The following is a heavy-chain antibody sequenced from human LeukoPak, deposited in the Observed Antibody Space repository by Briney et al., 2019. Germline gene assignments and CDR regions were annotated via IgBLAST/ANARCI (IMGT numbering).Heavy chain of an antibody. CDR3: AREAPPSSSSWYPTGSGYYYYYMDV. V-gene: IGHV3-20*04. CDR1: GFTFDDYG. CDR2: INWNGGST. D-gene: IGHD6-13*01. J-gene: IGHJ6*03. Sequence: GGSLRLSCAASGFTFDDYGMSWVRQAPGKGLEWVSGINWNGGSTGYADSVKGRFTISRDNAKNSLYLQMNSLRAEDTALYYCAREAPPSSSSWYPTGSGYYYYYMDVWGKGTTVTVSS.